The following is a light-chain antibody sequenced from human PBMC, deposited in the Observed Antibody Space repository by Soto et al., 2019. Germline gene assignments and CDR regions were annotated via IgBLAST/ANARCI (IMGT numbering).Light chain of an antibody. CDR3: CSYAGSRTHVL. V-gene: IGLV2-23*02. Sequence: QSVMTQPAFVSGSPGQSITISCIGTSSDVGSYNLVSWYQQHPGKAPKVLIYEVSERPSGVSNRFSGSKSGNTASLTISGLQAEDEAEYYCCSYAGSRTHVLFGGGTKLTVL. CDR1: SSDVGSYNL. CDR2: EVS. J-gene: IGLJ2*01.